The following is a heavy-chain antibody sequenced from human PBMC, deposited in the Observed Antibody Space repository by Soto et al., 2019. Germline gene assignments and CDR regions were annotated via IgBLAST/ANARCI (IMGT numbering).Heavy chain of an antibody. CDR3: AHIMITYGGVIGLDVFDN. CDR1: GFSLNTRGVG. J-gene: IGHJ3*02. D-gene: IGHD3-16*02. CDR2: IYWDDDR. V-gene: IGHV2-5*02. Sequence: SGPTLVNPTQTLTMTCTFSGFSLNTRGVGVGWIRQPPGKALEWLAVIYWDDDRRYSPSLNSRLTITKDTSRNQVVLTMTNMDPVDTATYYCAHIMITYGGVIGLDVFDNWGQGTTVTFSS.